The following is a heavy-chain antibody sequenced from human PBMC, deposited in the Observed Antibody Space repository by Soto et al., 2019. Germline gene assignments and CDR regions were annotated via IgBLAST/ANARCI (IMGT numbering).Heavy chain of an antibody. CDR2: IIPILGIA. CDR1: GGTFSSYT. CDR3: ARDSYDRSGPEIDY. D-gene: IGHD3-22*01. J-gene: IGHJ4*02. V-gene: IGHV1-69*08. Sequence: QVQLVQSGAEVKKPGSSVKVSCKASGGTFSSYTISWVRQAPGQGLEWMGRIIPILGIANYAQKFQGRVTITADKSTSTAYMELSSLRSEDTAVYYCARDSYDRSGPEIDYWGQGTLVTVSS.